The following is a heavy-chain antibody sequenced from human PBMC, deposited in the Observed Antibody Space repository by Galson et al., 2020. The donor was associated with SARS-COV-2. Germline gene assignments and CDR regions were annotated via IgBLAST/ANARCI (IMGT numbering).Heavy chain of an antibody. Sequence: SETLSLTCAVYAGSFSDYYWSWIRQSPGKGLEWIGEINRGGTTNYNPSLKSRVTISADTSKNQFSLRVRSVTAADTAVYYCARGSWIFDSWGQGTLVTVSS. D-gene: IGHD5-12*01. J-gene: IGHJ4*02. CDR3: ARGSWIFDS. V-gene: IGHV4-34*01. CDR1: AGSFSDYY. CDR2: INRGGTT.